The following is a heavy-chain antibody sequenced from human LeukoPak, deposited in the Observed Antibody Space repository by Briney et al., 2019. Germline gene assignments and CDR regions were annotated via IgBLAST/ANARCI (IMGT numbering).Heavy chain of an antibody. CDR1: GFTFTRFA. D-gene: IGHD1-26*01. J-gene: IGHJ4*02. V-gene: IGHV3-23*01. CDR2: ISNGGRT. Sequence: GGSRRLSCAASGFTFTRFAMSWVRQVPGKGLECVSAISNGGRTYYTDSVKCRFTISRDNSKNTVHLQMNSLRAEDTALYYCAKESPYPVGGAGRIYYFDYWGQGALVTVSS. CDR3: AKESPYPVGGAGRIYYFDY.